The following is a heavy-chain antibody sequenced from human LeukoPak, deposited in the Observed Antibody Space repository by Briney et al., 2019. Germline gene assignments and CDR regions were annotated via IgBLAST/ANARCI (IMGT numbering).Heavy chain of an antibody. V-gene: IGHV4-31*03. CDR1: ADSLSSGGHY. CDR2: IHHSGRS. J-gene: IGHJ4*02. D-gene: IGHD3-10*01. CDR3: ARGGNRFGGFYFDY. Sequence: SQTLSLTCTVSADSLSSGGHYWAWIRQFPGKGLESIGFIHHSGRSRHNPSLKDRVVISVDTSRKQFALKLSSVTAADTAMYYCARGGNRFGGFYFDYWGQGIQVIVSS.